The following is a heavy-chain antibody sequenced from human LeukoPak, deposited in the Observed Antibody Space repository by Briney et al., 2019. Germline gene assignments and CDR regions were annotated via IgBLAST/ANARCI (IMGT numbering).Heavy chain of an antibody. CDR1: GGSISSYY. V-gene: IGHV4-59*01. CDR3: AREIVVVVAAEQTRKNWFDP. D-gene: IGHD2-15*01. CDR2: IYYSGST. Sequence: SETLSLTCTVSGGSISSYYWSWIRQPPGKGLEWIGYIYYSGSTNYNPSLKSRVTISVDTSKNQFSLKLSSVTAADTAVYYCAREIVVVVAAEQTRKNWFDPWGQGTLVTVSS. J-gene: IGHJ5*02.